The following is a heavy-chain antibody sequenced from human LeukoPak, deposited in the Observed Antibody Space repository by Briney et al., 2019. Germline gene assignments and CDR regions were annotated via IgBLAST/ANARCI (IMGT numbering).Heavy chain of an antibody. CDR1: GGSITAYY. Sequence: SETLSLTCTVSGGSITAYYWSWIRQPPGKGLEWIGYIYNIGSTNYNPSLKSRVTISVDRSQNQVSLKLSSVTAADTAVYYCARRHAHPLDGDNSQFAFNIWGQGTMVTVSS. V-gene: IGHV4-59*08. J-gene: IGHJ3*02. CDR2: IYNIGST. CDR3: ARRHAHPLDGDNSQFAFNI. D-gene: IGHD4-23*01.